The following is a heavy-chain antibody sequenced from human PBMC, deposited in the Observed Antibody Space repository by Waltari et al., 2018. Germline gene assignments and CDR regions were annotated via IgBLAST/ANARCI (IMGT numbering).Heavy chain of an antibody. V-gene: IGHV4-38-2*01. D-gene: IGHD1-26*01. CDR2: MYHSGNT. J-gene: IGHJ5*02. CDR3: ARVHSVSYAQASWFDP. CDR1: GYSISSGYY. Sequence: QVQLQESGPGLLKPSETLSLTCAVSGYSISSGYYWGWIRQPPEEGLEWIGSMYHSGNTYYNPALKSRVTMSLDTSKTQFSLKLSSVTAADTAVYYCARVHSVSYAQASWFDPWGQGTLVTVSS.